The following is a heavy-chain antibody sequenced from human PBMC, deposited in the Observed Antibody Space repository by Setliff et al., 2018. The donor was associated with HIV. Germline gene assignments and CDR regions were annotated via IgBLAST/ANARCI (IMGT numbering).Heavy chain of an antibody. V-gene: IGHV4-4*07. J-gene: IGHJ4*02. Sequence: NPSETLSLTCTVSNVSFNSYYWSWIRHPAERALGWIGRIYSSGSTNYNPSLRSRVKMSLYTSKNQFSLKLSCVTAADTAVYYCERGPALTTVSNPFDYWGQGALVTVSS. CDR2: IYSSGST. CDR3: ERGPALTTVSNPFDY. D-gene: IGHD4-4*01. CDR1: NVSFNSYY.